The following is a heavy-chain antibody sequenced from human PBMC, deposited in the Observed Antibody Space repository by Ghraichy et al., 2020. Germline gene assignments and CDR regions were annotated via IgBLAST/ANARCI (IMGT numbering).Heavy chain of an antibody. V-gene: IGHV3-7*01. Sequence: GGSLRLSCAASGFIFSGYWMTWVRQAPGKGPEWVSNIKKDGSEKYYVDSVNGRFTISRDNAKNSLYLQMNSLRAEDTAVYYCARDLGGDWYFDYWGQGALVTVSS. J-gene: IGHJ4*02. CDR2: IKKDGSEK. D-gene: IGHD2-21*02. CDR1: GFIFSGYW. CDR3: ARDLGGDWYFDY.